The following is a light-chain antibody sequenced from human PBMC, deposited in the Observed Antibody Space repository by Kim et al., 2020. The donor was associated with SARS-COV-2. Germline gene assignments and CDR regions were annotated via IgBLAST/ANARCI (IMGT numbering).Light chain of an antibody. CDR2: DGY. CDR3: QQRRNWPPLT. Sequence: SPGERATLSCRASEDVERYLAWYQQRRGQPPRLLIYDGYNRAAGVPARFSGSGSETDFTLTINSLEPEDSATYYCQQRRNWPPLTFGGGTKVDIK. J-gene: IGKJ4*01. V-gene: IGKV3-11*01. CDR1: EDVERY.